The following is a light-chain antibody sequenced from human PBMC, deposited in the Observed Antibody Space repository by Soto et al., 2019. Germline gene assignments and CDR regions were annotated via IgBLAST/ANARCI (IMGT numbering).Light chain of an antibody. J-gene: IGLJ1*01. CDR1: SGNIGAYNF. CDR3: CSYAGGYTFV. V-gene: IGLV2-11*01. CDR2: DAT. Sequence: QSALTQPRSVSGAPGQSVTISCTGASGNIGAYNFVSWYQLHPDKAPKVIIYDATKRPSGVPARFSGSKSGNTASLTISGLQAEDEADYYCCSYAGGYTFVFGNGTKVTVL.